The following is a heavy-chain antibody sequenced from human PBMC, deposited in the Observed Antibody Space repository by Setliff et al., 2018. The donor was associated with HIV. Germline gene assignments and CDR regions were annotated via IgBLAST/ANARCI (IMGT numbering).Heavy chain of an antibody. CDR1: GHTFTSYG. D-gene: IGHD1-26*01. J-gene: IGHJ3*02. CDR2: ISAYNGNT. V-gene: IGHV1-18*01. Sequence: ASVKVSCKASGHTFTSYGISWVRQAPGQGLEWMGWISAYNGNTNYAQKLQGRVTMTTDTSTSTAYMELRSLRSDDTAVYYCARLHRIVGATTPAFDIWGQGTMVTVSS. CDR3: ARLHRIVGATTPAFDI.